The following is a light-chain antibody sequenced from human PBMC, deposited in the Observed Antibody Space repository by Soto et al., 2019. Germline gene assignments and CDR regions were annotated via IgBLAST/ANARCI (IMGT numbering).Light chain of an antibody. CDR1: QSISSN. CDR2: GAS. CDR3: QQYNNWPPIT. Sequence: EVVMTQSPATLSVSPGERATLSCRASQSISSNLAWYQQKPGQAPRLVIYGASTRAIGIPARFSGSGSGTEFTLTISSLQSADFAVYYCQQYNNWPPITFGQGTRLEIK. V-gene: IGKV3-15*01. J-gene: IGKJ5*01.